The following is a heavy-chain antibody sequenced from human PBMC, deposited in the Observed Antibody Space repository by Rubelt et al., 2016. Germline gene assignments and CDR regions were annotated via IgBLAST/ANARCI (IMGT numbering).Heavy chain of an antibody. V-gene: IGHV3-64*01. CDR2: ISSNGGST. J-gene: IGHJ4*02. D-gene: IGHD6-6*01. Sequence: ATGRGLEYVSAISSNGGSTYYANSVKGRFTISRDNSKNTLYLQMGSLRAEDMAVYYCARTSYSSSADYWGQGTLVTVSS. CDR3: ARTSYSSSADY.